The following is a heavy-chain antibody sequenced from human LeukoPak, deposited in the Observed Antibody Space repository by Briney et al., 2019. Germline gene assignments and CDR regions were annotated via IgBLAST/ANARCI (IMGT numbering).Heavy chain of an antibody. V-gene: IGHV4-34*01. Sequence: PSETLSLTCAVYGGSLRGYYWSWIRQPPGEGLEWIGEINHSGSTNYNPSLKSRVTISVDTSKNQFSLKLSSVTAADTAVYYCARTRGMSYWGQGTLVTVSS. D-gene: IGHD3-16*01. J-gene: IGHJ4*02. CDR1: GGSLRGYY. CDR2: INHSGST. CDR3: ARTRGMSY.